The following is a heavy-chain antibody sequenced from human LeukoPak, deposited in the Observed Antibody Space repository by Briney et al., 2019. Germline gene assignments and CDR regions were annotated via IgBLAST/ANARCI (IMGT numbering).Heavy chain of an antibody. CDR1: AVTCTSYW. D-gene: IGHD6-13*01. J-gene: IGHJ4*03. V-gene: IGHV3-74*01. Sequence: GGSRRLSCATAAVTCTSYWMHWGSQGQGGGLVWLSRINSDGSSTTYAGSVKGRFTISRDNAKNTLSLQMNSLRAEDTAVYYCARERIAAVDYSGPGDLVTV. CDR2: INSDGSST. CDR3: ARERIAAVDY.